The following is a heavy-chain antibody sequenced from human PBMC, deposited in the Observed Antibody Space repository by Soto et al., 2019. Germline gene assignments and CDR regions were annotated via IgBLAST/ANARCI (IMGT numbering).Heavy chain of an antibody. V-gene: IGHV1-8*01. CDR2: LNPNSGDT. J-gene: IGHJ4*02. Sequence: QVQLVQSGAEVKKPGASVKVSCKASGYTFSSYDINWVRQATGQGLEWMGWLNPNSGDTGYAQKFQGTVTLTRNTPITTAYIELSSLTSDDTAVYYCATAGGGWYLYWGQGTLVTVSS. CDR3: ATAGGGWYLY. CDR1: GYTFSSYD. D-gene: IGHD6-19*01.